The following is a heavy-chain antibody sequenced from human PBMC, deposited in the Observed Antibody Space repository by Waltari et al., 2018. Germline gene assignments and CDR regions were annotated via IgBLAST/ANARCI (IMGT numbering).Heavy chain of an antibody. CDR2: TYHSGST. V-gene: IGHV4-38-2*02. D-gene: IGHD4-17*01. CDR1: GYFTSNGYT. CDR3: ARDQLYGYGDCEGSDY. Sequence: QVQLQESGPGLVKPSETLSPTCTVSGYFTSNGYTWGWIRQPPGKALAWVGSTYHSGSTYNNPSVKSRVTISVDTSKNQCSLKLSSVTAADTAVYYCARDQLYGYGDCEGSDYWGQGTLVTVSS. J-gene: IGHJ4*02.